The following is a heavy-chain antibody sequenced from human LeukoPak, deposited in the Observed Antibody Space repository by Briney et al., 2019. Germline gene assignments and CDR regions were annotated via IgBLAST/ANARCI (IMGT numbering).Heavy chain of an antibody. Sequence: NPGGSLRLSCAASGFLFDDKAMHWVRQAPGKGLEWVAGISRNSDSTGYADSVKGRFTISRDNAKNSLYLQMNSLRAEDMALYYCVKDIGSGSYRYGGYFDYWGQGTLVTVSS. CDR1: GFLFDDKA. V-gene: IGHV3-9*03. CDR2: ISRNSDST. J-gene: IGHJ4*02. D-gene: IGHD1-26*01. CDR3: VKDIGSGSYRYGGYFDY.